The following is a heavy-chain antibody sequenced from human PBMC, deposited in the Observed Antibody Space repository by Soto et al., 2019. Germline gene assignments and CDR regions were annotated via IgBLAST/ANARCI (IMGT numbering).Heavy chain of an antibody. D-gene: IGHD6-13*01. CDR1: GFTFSSYS. J-gene: IGHJ6*02. CDR2: ISSSSSYI. CDR3: ARVPTQYPLVRRVVFGMDV. Sequence: GGSLRLSCAASGFTFSSYSMNWVRQAPGKGLEWVSSISSSSSYIYYADSVKGRFTISRDNAKNSLYLQMNSLRAEDTAVYYCARVPTQYPLVRRVVFGMDVWGQGTTVTVSS. V-gene: IGHV3-21*01.